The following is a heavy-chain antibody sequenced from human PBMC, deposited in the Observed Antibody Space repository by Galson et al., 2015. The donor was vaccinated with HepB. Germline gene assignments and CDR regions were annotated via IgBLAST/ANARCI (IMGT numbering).Heavy chain of an antibody. CDR2: ISYDGSNK. CDR3: ARAPSNGSGKLGIYFDY. J-gene: IGHJ4*02. D-gene: IGHD3-10*01. CDR1: GFTFSSYA. Sequence: SLRLSCAASGFTFSSYAMHWVRQAPGKGLEWVAVISYDGSNKYYADSVKGRFTISRDNSKNTLYLQMNSLRAEDTAVYYCARAPSNGSGKLGIYFDYWGQGTLVTVSS. V-gene: IGHV3-30-3*01.